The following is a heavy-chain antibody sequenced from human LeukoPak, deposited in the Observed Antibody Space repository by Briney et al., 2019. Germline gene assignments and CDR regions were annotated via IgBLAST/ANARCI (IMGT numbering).Heavy chain of an antibody. J-gene: IGHJ2*01. CDR3: ARLGKMNLVQGVFWYFDL. CDR1: GGSVSSDS. V-gene: IGHV4-59*08. Sequence: PSETLSLTCTVSGGSVSSDSWNWIRQSPGKGLEWIGYIYNTGNSNHNPSLKNRVTISFDKSKRQVSLVLTSVTAADTAIYYCARLGKMNLVQGVFWYFDLWGRGTLVTVSS. CDR2: IYNTGNS. D-gene: IGHD3-10*01.